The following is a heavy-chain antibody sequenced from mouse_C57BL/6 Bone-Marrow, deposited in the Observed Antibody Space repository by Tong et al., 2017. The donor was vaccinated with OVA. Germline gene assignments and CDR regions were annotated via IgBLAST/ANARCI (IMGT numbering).Heavy chain of an antibody. CDR1: GYTFTEYT. J-gene: IGHJ1*01. CDR2: INPNNGGT. Sequence: SGYTFTEYTMHWVKQSHGQSLEWIGGINPNNGGTSYNQKFKGKATLTVDKSDSTADRELRSMTYEESAVYYCARLRRDVDVWGAGTTVTVSS. V-gene: IGHV1-18*01. CDR3: ARLRRDVDV. D-gene: IGHD2-12*01.